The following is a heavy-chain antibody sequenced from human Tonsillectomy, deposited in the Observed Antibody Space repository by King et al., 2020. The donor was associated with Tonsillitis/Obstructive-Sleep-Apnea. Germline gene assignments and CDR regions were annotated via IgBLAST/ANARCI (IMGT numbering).Heavy chain of an antibody. J-gene: IGHJ4*02. CDR2: INHRGST. V-gene: IGHV4-34*01. D-gene: IGHD2-2*01. Sequence: VQLQQWGAGLLKPSETLSLTCGVYGGSFSGYYWSWIRQPPGKGLGWIGEINHRGSTIYNPSLKSRVTISVYTSKNQFSLKLSSVTAADTAVYYCARVVVPAANPEIPHPFDYWGQGTLVTVSS. CDR3: ARVVVPAANPEIPHPFDY. CDR1: GGSFSGYY.